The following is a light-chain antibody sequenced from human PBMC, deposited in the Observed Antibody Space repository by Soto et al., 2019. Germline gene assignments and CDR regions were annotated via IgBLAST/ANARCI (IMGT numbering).Light chain of an antibody. CDR1: GSNIGAGYD. V-gene: IGLV1-40*01. J-gene: IGLJ1*01. CDR3: QSYDTGLSGYV. CDR2: ANT. Sequence: QSVLTQPPSVSGAPGQRVTISCTGSGSNIGAGYDIHWYQQVPGTAPKPLIYANTNRASGVPDRFSGSKSGTSASLAITGLQAEDEADYYCQSYDTGLSGYVFGPGTKLTVL.